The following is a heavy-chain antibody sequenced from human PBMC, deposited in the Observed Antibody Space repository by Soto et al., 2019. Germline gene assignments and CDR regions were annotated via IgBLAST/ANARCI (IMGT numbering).Heavy chain of an antibody. CDR3: ARDRPWDCSSSNYCYYYGLDV. V-gene: IGHV4-59*01. D-gene: IGHD2-2*01. J-gene: IGHJ6*02. CDR2: INNSGIT. CDR1: GGSFSSDH. Sequence: QVRLQESGPGLVKPSETLSLTCNVSGGSFSSDHCGWIRQPPGKGLEWIGKINNSGITNYNPSLKNRATISVDTSKNKFSLKLTSVTAEDTAVYYCARDRPWDCSSSNYCYYYGLDVWGQGTTVIVSS.